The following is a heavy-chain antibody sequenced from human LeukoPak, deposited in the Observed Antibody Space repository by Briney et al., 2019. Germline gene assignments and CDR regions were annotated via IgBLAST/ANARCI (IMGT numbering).Heavy chain of an antibody. CDR1: GFTFSSYS. CDR2: ISSSSSYI. J-gene: IGHJ4*02. Sequence: GGSLRLSCAASGFTFSSYSMNWVRQAPGKGLEWVSSISSSSSYIYYADSVKGRFTISRDNSKNTLYLQMNSLRAEDTAVYYCAKGGSSGWFDVIDYWGQGTLVTVSS. CDR3: AKGGSSGWFDVIDY. V-gene: IGHV3-21*04. D-gene: IGHD6-19*01.